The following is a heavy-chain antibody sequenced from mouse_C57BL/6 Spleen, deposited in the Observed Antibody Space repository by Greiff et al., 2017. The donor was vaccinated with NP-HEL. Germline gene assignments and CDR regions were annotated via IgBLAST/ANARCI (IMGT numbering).Heavy chain of an antibody. CDR2: ISSGSSTI. D-gene: IGHD4-1*01. V-gene: IGHV5-17*01. Sequence: EVKLMESGGGLVKPGGSLKLSCAASGFTFSDYGMHWVRQAPEKGLEWVAYISSGSSTIYYADTVKGRFTISRDNAKNTLFLQMTSLRSEDTAMYYCARDINWAFAYWGQGTLVTVSA. CDR1: GFTFSDYG. J-gene: IGHJ3*01. CDR3: ARDINWAFAY.